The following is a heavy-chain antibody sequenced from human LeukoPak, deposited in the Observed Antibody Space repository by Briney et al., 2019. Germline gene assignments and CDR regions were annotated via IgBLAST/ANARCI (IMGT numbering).Heavy chain of an antibody. Sequence: GGSLRLSCAVSGFTVSSNYMSGVRQAPGKGLEWFSVIYSGGGTHYTDSVKGRFTISRDNSQNTLHLQMNSLRAEDTAVYYCAKSGAHSSSPFDYWGQGTLVTVSS. CDR3: AKSGAHSSSPFDY. CDR2: IYSGGGT. D-gene: IGHD6-6*01. CDR1: GFTVSSNY. V-gene: IGHV3-66*01. J-gene: IGHJ4*02.